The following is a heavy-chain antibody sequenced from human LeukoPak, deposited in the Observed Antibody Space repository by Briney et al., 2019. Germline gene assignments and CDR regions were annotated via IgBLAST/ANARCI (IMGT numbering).Heavy chain of an antibody. D-gene: IGHD2-2*01. Sequence: PGGSLKLSCAASGFTVSSNYMSWVRQAPGKGLEWVSVIYSGGSTYYADSVKGRFTISRDNSKNTLYLQMNSLRAEDTAVYYCAKELVPAAIGYYFDYWGQGTLVTVSS. V-gene: IGHV3-66*02. CDR1: GFTVSSNY. CDR3: AKELVPAAIGYYFDY. CDR2: IYSGGST. J-gene: IGHJ4*02.